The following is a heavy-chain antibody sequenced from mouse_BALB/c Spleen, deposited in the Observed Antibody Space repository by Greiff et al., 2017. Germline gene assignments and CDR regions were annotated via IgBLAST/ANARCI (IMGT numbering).Heavy chain of an antibody. CDR2: ISSGGGNT. CDR3: ASLYDERNYFDY. Sequence: EVMLVESGGGLVKPGGSLKLSCAASGFTFSSYTMSWVRQTPEKRLEWVATISSGGGNTYYPDSVKGRFTISRDNAKNNLYLQMSSLRSEDTALYYCASLYDERNYFDYWGQGTTLTVSS. D-gene: IGHD2-3*01. CDR1: GFTFSSYT. V-gene: IGHV5-9*03. J-gene: IGHJ2*01.